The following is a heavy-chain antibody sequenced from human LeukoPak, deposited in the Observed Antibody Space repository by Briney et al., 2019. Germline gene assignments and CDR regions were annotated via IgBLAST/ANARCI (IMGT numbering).Heavy chain of an antibody. J-gene: IGHJ4*02. V-gene: IGHV3-7*02. D-gene: IGHD5-18*01. Sequence: GGSLRLSCAASGFTFSSYWMSWVRQAPGKGLEWVANIKKDGSEKYYVDSVKGRFTISRDNAKTSLYLQMNSLRAEDTAVYYCARAPGIVPSGYSHGYYDSWGQGILVTVSS. CDR2: IKKDGSEK. CDR3: ARAPGIVPSGYSHGYYDS. CDR1: GFTFSSYW.